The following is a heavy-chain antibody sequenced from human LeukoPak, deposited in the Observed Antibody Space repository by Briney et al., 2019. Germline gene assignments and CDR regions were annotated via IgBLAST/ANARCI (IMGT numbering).Heavy chain of an antibody. CDR1: GFTFSDYY. CDR2: ISSSSSTI. CDR3: AKDTPIAAAGPDAFDI. V-gene: IGHV3-11*01. D-gene: IGHD6-13*01. J-gene: IGHJ3*02. Sequence: GGSLRLSCAASGFTFSDYYMSWIRQAPGKGLEWVSYISSSSSTIYYADSVKGRFTISRDNAKNSLYLQMNSLRAEDTAVYYCAKDTPIAAAGPDAFDIWGQGTMVTVSS.